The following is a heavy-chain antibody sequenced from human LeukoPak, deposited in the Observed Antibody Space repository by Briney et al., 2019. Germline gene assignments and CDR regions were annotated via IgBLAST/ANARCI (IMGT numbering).Heavy chain of an antibody. J-gene: IGHJ4*02. Sequence: SETLSLTCTVSGGSTSGYYWSWIRQPPGKGLEWIGDIYYSGSTNHNPSLTSRVTISVDTSKNQFSLKLNSVTAADTAVYYCARGWDGIAVAGSFDYWGQGTLVTVSS. CDR1: GGSTSGYY. CDR3: ARGWDGIAVAGSFDY. CDR2: IYYSGST. D-gene: IGHD6-19*01. V-gene: IGHV4-59*01.